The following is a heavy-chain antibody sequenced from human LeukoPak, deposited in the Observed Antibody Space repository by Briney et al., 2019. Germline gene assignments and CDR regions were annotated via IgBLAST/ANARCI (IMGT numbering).Heavy chain of an antibody. D-gene: IGHD3-22*01. CDR3: ARGSRDNSGYRYYFDY. CDR2: IQQHGSVK. J-gene: IGHJ4*02. CDR1: GFTFSSYR. V-gene: IGHV3-7*01. Sequence: GGSLRLSCAASGFTFSSYRMSWVRQAPGKGLEWVANIQQHGSVKYYVDSAKGRFTISRDDGENSMFLEMNSLRADDTAVYYCARGSRDNSGYRYYFDYWGQGTLVTVSS.